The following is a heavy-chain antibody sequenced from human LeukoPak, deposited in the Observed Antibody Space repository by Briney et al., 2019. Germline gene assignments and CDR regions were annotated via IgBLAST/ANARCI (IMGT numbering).Heavy chain of an antibody. CDR2: FDPEDGET. V-gene: IGHV1-24*01. CDR3: ATAPIVVVVSYAFDI. J-gene: IGHJ3*02. D-gene: IGHD2-15*01. CDR1: GYTLTELS. Sequence: ASVKVVCKVSGYTLTELSMHWVRQAPGKGLEWMGGFDPEDGETIYAQKFQGRVTMTEDTSTDTAYMELSSLRSEDTAVYYCATAPIVVVVSYAFDIWGQGTMVTVSS.